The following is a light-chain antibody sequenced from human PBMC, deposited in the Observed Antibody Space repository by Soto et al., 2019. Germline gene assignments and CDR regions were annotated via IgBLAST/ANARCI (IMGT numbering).Light chain of an antibody. J-gene: IGLJ2*01. CDR3: TSYAGSNNVV. CDR1: SSDVGGYYY. Sequence: QSALTQPPSASGSPGQSVTISCTGTSSDVGGYYYVSWYQHHPGKAPKLIIYEVIKRPSGVPDRFSGSKSDNTASLTVSGLRAEDEADYYCTSYAGSNNVVFVGGTQLTVL. CDR2: EVI. V-gene: IGLV2-8*01.